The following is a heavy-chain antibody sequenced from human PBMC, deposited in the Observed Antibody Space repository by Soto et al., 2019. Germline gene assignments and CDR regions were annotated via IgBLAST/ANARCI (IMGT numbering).Heavy chain of an antibody. D-gene: IGHD6-19*01. J-gene: IGHJ6*02. CDR1: GYTFTSYG. CDR3: ASGRRSGWTIYYYYGMDV. CDR2: ISAYNGNT. Sequence: QVQLVQSGAEVKKPGASVKVSCKASGYTFTSYGISWVRQAPGQGLEWMGWISAYNGNTNYAQKLQGRVTMTTDTSTSTAYMELRSLRSDATAVYYCASGRRSGWTIYYYYGMDVWGQGTTVTVSS. V-gene: IGHV1-18*01.